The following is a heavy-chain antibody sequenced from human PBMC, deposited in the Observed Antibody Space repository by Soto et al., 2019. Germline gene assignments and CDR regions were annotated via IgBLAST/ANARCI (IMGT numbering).Heavy chain of an antibody. J-gene: IGHJ5*02. D-gene: IGHD2-2*01. V-gene: IGHV1-18*01. Sequence: ASVKVSCKTSGYTFANYGITWVRQAPGQPLEWLGWISLYSDGTNYAQKFQGRVSMTTDTSTTTAYMELRSLRSDDTAVYYCARVVPGAEAWFGPWGQGTLVTVSS. CDR3: ARVVPGAEAWFGP. CDR1: GYTFANYG. CDR2: ISLYSDGT.